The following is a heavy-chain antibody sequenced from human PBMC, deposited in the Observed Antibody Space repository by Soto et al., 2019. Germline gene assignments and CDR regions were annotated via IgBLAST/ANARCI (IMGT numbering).Heavy chain of an antibody. Sequence: QVQLQESGPGLVKPSETLSLTCTVSGGSISSYYWTWIRQPPGKGLEWIGFMYNSGSTHYNPSLKSGVPISLDTSMTQFSLNLRSVTAADTAVYYCASMGYHYGSGSYPLDYWGQGTLVTVSS. D-gene: IGHD3-10*01. CDR1: GGSISSYY. CDR3: ASMGYHYGSGSYPLDY. CDR2: MYNSGST. J-gene: IGHJ4*02. V-gene: IGHV4-4*08.